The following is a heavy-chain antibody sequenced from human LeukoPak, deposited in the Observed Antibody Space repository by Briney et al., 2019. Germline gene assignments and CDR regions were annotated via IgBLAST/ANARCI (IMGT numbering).Heavy chain of an antibody. CDR2: IKSKTDGGTT. Sequence: GGSLRLSCAASGFTFSNAWMSWVRQAPGKGLEWVGRIKSKTDGGTTDYAEPVKGRFTISRYDSNNTMYLQMNSLKTEDTAVYYCTTVSVKCSSTSCRYFDYWGQGTLVTVSS. V-gene: IGHV3-15*01. D-gene: IGHD2-2*01. CDR3: TTVSVKCSSTSCRYFDY. J-gene: IGHJ4*02. CDR1: GFTFSNAW.